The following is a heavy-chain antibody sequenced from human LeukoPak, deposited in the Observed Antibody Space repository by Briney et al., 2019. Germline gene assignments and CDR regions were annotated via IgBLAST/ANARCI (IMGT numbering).Heavy chain of an antibody. J-gene: IGHJ5*02. CDR2: ISGSGGST. V-gene: IGHV3-23*01. Sequence: GGSLRLSCAASGFTFSSYAMSWVRQAPGKGLEWVSAISGSGGSTYYADSVKGRFTISRDNSKNTLYLQMNSLRAEDTAVYYCAKDLHDILTGSPPGWFDPWGRGTLVTVSS. D-gene: IGHD3-9*01. CDR1: GFTFSSYA. CDR3: AKDLHDILTGSPPGWFDP.